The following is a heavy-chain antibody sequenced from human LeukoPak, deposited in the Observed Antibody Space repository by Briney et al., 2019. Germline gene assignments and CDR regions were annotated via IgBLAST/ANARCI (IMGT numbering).Heavy chain of an antibody. CDR1: GFTFSSYA. J-gene: IGHJ4*02. Sequence: PGGSLRLSCAASGFTFSSYAMHWVRQAPGKGLEWVAVISYDGSNKYYADSVKGRFTISRDNSKNTLYLQMNSLRAEDTAVYYCASPPPEQYGELGDYWGQGTLVTVSS. CDR2: ISYDGSNK. D-gene: IGHD4-17*01. CDR3: ASPPPEQYGELGDY. V-gene: IGHV3-30-3*01.